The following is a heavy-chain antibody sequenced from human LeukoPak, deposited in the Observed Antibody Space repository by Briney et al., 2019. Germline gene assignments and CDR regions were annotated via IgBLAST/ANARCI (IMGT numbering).Heavy chain of an antibody. CDR2: IYYSGST. Sequence: SETLSLTCTVSGGSISSGDYFWSWIRQPPGKGLEWIGYIYYSGSTYYNPSLKSRVTISVDTSKNQFSLKLSSVTAADTAVYYCAGGSAYDWILYWGQGTLVTVSS. J-gene: IGHJ4*02. D-gene: IGHD5-12*01. CDR3: AGGSAYDWILY. CDR1: GGSISSGDYF. V-gene: IGHV4-30-4*01.